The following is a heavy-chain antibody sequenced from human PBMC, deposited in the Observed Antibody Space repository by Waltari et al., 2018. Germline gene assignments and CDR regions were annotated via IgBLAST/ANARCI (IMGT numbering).Heavy chain of an antibody. V-gene: IGHV3-30-3*01. J-gene: IGHJ6*03. CDR3: AREGGPEYYYRYYMDV. D-gene: IGHD3-16*01. CDR1: GFTFSSSP. Sequence: QVLLVESGGGVFQPGRSLRLSCAASGFTFSSSPLHWVRQAPGKGLEWVAVISYAGTNKYYADSGKGRFTISRDNSNNTLYLQVNGLSTEDTAVYYCAREGGPEYYYRYYMDVWGKGTTVIVSS. CDR2: ISYAGTNK.